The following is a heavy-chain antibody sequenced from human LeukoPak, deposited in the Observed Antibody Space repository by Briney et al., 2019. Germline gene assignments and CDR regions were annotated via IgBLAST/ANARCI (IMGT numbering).Heavy chain of an antibody. CDR1: GYTFTSYD. V-gene: IGHV1-8*03. Sequence: ASVKVSCKASGYTFTSYDINWVRQATGQGLEWMGWMNPNSGNTGYAQKFQGRVTITRNTSISTAYMELSSLRSEDTAVYYCARIQLWLNAFDIWGQGTMVTVSS. D-gene: IGHD5-18*01. CDR2: MNPNSGNT. CDR3: ARIQLWLNAFDI. J-gene: IGHJ3*02.